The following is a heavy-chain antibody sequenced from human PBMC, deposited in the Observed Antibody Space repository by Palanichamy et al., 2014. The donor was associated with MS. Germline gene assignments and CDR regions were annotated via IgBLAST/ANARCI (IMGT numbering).Heavy chain of an antibody. Sequence: HLQLQESGPGLVKPSETLSLTCTVSGASISSTTYYWGWIRQPPGKGLEWIGTIYYSGSTYYNPSLMSRVTISVDTSKNQFSLKLSSLTATDTAVYYCARQYDILAGYYFDYWGQGTLVTVSS. V-gene: IGHV4-39*01. D-gene: IGHD3-9*01. J-gene: IGHJ4*02. CDR3: ARQYDILAGYYFDY. CDR1: GASISSTTYY. CDR2: IYYSGST.